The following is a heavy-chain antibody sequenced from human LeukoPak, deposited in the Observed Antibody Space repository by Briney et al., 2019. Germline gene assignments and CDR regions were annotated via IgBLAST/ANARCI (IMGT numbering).Heavy chain of an antibody. D-gene: IGHD5-24*01. Sequence: PGGSLRLSCAASVFALSTYEMNWVRQAPGKGLEWISDITISGHTKNYADSVKGRFSISRDNARTSLYLQMHSLRVEDTGVYYCARGDPHADLWGQGTLVTVSS. V-gene: IGHV3-48*03. CDR2: ITISGHTK. J-gene: IGHJ5*02. CDR1: VFALSTYE. CDR3: ARGDPHADL.